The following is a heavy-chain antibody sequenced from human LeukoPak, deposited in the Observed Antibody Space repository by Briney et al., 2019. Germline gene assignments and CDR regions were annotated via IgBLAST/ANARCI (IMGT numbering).Heavy chain of an antibody. CDR1: GYTFTAYY. CDR3: ARNRDHVNDN. J-gene: IGHJ4*02. Sequence: ASVKVSCTASGYTFTAYYIHWVRQAPGQGLEWLGWIDPNSGGTTYSQRFQGRVTMTTDTSSSTAYMELRSLGSDDTAVYYCARNRDHVNDNWGQGTLVTVST. V-gene: IGHV1-2*02. CDR2: IDPNSGGT.